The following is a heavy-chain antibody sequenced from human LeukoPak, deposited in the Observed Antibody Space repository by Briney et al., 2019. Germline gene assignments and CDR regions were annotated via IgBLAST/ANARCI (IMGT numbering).Heavy chain of an antibody. J-gene: IGHJ5*02. CDR2: INPNSGGT. D-gene: IGHD7-27*01. Sequence: ASVKVSCKASVYTFTGYYMQWVRQAPGQGLEWMGRINPNSGGTDYAQNFQGRVTMTRDTSISTVYMELSSLKSNDTAVYYCARQGSLGTWFDPWGQGTLVIVPS. V-gene: IGHV1-2*06. CDR3: ARQGSLGTWFDP. CDR1: VYTFTGYY.